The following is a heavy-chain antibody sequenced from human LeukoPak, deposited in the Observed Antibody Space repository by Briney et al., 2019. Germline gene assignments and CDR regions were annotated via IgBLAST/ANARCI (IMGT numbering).Heavy chain of an antibody. J-gene: IGHJ5*02. D-gene: IGHD2-2*01. V-gene: IGHV1-69*04. CDR1: GGTLSSYA. Sequence: SVKVSCKASGGTLSSYAISWVRQAPGQGLEWMGRIIPILGIANYAQKFQGRVTITADKSTSTAYMELSSLRSEDTAVYYCARGGSTSPNWLDPWGQGTPVTVSS. CDR3: ARGGSTSPNWLDP. CDR2: IIPILGIA.